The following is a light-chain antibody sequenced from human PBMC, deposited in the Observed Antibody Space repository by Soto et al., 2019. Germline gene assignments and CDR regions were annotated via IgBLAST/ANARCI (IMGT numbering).Light chain of an antibody. V-gene: IGKV1-5*01. Sequence: DIQITQPPSTLSASVGDKGTITCRASQSISSWLAWYQQKPGKAPKLLIYDASSLESGVPSRFSGSGSGTEFTLTISSLQPDDFATYYCQQYNSHSPWTFGQGTKVDIK. CDR3: QQYNSHSPWT. CDR2: DAS. CDR1: QSISSW. J-gene: IGKJ1*01.